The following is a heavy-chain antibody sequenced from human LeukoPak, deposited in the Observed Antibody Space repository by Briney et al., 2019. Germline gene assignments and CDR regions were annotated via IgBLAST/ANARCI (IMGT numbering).Heavy chain of an antibody. CDR1: GGSFSGYY. Sequence: SETLSLTCAVYGGSFSGYYWSWIRQPLGKGLEWIGEINHSGSTNYNPSLKSRVTISVDTSKNQFSLKLSSVTAADTAVYYCARGQNYYDSSGYFDYWGQGTLVTVSS. CDR3: ARGQNYYDSSGYFDY. V-gene: IGHV4-34*01. J-gene: IGHJ4*02. D-gene: IGHD3-22*01. CDR2: INHSGST.